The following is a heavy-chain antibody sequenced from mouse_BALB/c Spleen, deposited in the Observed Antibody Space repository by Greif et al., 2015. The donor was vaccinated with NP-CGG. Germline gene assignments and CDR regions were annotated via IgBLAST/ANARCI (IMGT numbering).Heavy chain of an antibody. V-gene: IGHV1-80*01. Sequence: QVQLQQPGAELVRPGSSVKISCKASGYAFSSYWMNWVKQRPGQGLEWIGQIYPGDGDTNYNGKFKGKATLTADKSSSTAYMQLSSLTSEDSAVYFCAREDYGTRYFGVWGAGTTVTVSS. CDR1: GYAFSSYW. CDR3: AREDYGTRYFGV. CDR2: IYPGDGDT. J-gene: IGHJ1*01. D-gene: IGHD1-1*01.